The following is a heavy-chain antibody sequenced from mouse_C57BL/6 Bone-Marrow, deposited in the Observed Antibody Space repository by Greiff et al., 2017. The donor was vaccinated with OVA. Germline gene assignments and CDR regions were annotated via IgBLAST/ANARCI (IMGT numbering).Heavy chain of an antibody. Sequence: QVQLKQPGAELVKPGASVKLSCKASGYTFTSYWMHWVKQRPGQGLEWIGMIHPNSGSTNYNEKFKSKATLTVDKSSSTAYMQLSSLTSEDSAVYYCARSIYYYGSKGAMDYWGQGTSVTVSS. CDR2: IHPNSGST. CDR1: GYTFTSYW. CDR3: ARSIYYYGSKGAMDY. J-gene: IGHJ4*01. V-gene: IGHV1-64*01. D-gene: IGHD1-1*01.